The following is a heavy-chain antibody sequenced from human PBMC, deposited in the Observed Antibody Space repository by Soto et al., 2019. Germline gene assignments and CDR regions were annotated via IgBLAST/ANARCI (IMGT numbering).Heavy chain of an antibody. Sequence: EASVKVSCKDSGYAFTCNGLSWVRQAPGQGLEWMGWISAYNRNTNYAQKLQGRVTMTTDTSNNQVSLHLNSVTPDDTAVYYCVRLIGNSWLDSWGQGTLVTVSS. CDR1: GYAFTCNG. J-gene: IGHJ5*01. V-gene: IGHV1-18*01. CDR2: ISAYNRNT. CDR3: VRLIGNSWLDS. D-gene: IGHD2-8*01.